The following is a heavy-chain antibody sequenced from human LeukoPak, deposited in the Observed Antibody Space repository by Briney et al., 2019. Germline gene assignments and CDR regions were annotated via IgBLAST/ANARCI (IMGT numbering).Heavy chain of an antibody. J-gene: IGHJ3*02. CDR2: INHSGST. D-gene: IGHD1-1*01. CDR1: GGSFSGYY. V-gene: IGHV4-34*01. Sequence: PPETLSLTCAVYGGSFSGYYWSWIRQPPGKGLEWIGEINHSGSTNYNPSLKSRVTISVDTSKNQFSLKLSSVTAADTAVYYCARLMERRRDDAFDIWGQGTMVTVSS. CDR3: ARLMERRRDDAFDI.